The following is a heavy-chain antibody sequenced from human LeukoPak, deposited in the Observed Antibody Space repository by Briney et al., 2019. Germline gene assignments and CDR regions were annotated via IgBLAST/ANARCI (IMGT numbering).Heavy chain of an antibody. CDR2: IKRDGSEK. J-gene: IGHJ4*02. V-gene: IGHV3-7*03. Sequence: GGSLRLSCAASGSTFSSYWMSWVRQAPGKGLEWVANIKRDGSEKYYVDSVKGRFTISRDNARNSLYLQMNSLRAEDTAVYYCARGSYYYDGSGHHYYFDYWGQGTLVTVSS. D-gene: IGHD3-22*01. CDR1: GSTFSSYW. CDR3: ARGSYYYDGSGHHYYFDY.